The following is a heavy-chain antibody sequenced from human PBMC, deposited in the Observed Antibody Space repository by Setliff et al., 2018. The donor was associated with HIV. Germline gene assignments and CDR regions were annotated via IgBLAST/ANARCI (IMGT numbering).Heavy chain of an antibody. CDR3: ARGRLVGFDY. Sequence: SETLSLTCTVADGSISTVSSYWSWVRQPAGRGLEWIGRIYTSGSTNYNPSHKRRVTMSVDTSKNQFSLNLTSVTASDRAVYYCARGRLVGFDYWGQGTLFTVSS. V-gene: IGHV4-61*02. CDR2: IYTSGST. CDR1: DGSISTVSSY. J-gene: IGHJ4*02. D-gene: IGHD3-16*02.